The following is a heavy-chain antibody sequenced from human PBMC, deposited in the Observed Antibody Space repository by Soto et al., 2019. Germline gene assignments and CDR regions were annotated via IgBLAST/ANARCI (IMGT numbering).Heavy chain of an antibody. CDR3: AKDRSIAVAGQPYYFDY. Sequence: VQLLESGGGLVQPGGSLRLSCAASGFTFSSYAMSWVRQAPGKGLEWVSAISGSGGSTYYADSVKGRFTISRDNSKNTLYLQMNSLRAEDTAVYYCAKDRSIAVAGQPYYFDYWGQGTLVTVSS. CDR2: ISGSGGST. J-gene: IGHJ4*02. D-gene: IGHD6-19*01. V-gene: IGHV3-23*01. CDR1: GFTFSSYA.